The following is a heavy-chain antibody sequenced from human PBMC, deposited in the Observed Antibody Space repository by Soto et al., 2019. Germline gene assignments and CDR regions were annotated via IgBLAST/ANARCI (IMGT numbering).Heavy chain of an antibody. J-gene: IGHJ6*02. CDR1: GFTFSDYY. CDR2: ISSSGLNI. CDR3: AGEDYGDTIYGMDV. Sequence: QVQLVESGGGLVKPGGSLRLSCAASGFTFSDYYMSWIRQAPGKGLEWVSYISSSGLNIYYADSVKGRFTISRDNAKNSLYLQMNSLRAEDAAVYYCAGEDYGDTIYGMDVWGQGTTVTVSS. D-gene: IGHD4-17*01. V-gene: IGHV3-11*01.